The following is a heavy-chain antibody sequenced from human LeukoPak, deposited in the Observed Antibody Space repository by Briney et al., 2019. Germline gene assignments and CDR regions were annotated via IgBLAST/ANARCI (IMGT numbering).Heavy chain of an antibody. V-gene: IGHV3-21*01. CDR1: GFTFSNYA. CDR2: ISSSSSYM. Sequence: PGGSLRLSCAASGFTFSNYAMHWVRRAPGKGLEWVSSISSSSSYMYYADSMRGRFTISRDSAQNSLYLQMNGLKAEDTAVYYCARDSGLLPIVTYYFDSWGQGTLVTVSS. J-gene: IGHJ4*02. CDR3: ARDSGLLPIVTYYFDS. D-gene: IGHD3-22*01.